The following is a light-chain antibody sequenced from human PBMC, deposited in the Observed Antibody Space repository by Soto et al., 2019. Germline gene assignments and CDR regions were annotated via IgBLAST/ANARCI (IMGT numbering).Light chain of an antibody. Sequence: QSALTQPASVSGSPGQSITISCTGTSSDVGSYNYVSWYQHHPGKVPQLMIYDVSNRPSGVSNRFSGSKSGNTASLTISGLQAEDEADYYCSSYTRTNTYVFGTGTKVTV. J-gene: IGLJ1*01. V-gene: IGLV2-14*03. CDR2: DVS. CDR1: SSDVGSYNY. CDR3: SSYTRTNTYV.